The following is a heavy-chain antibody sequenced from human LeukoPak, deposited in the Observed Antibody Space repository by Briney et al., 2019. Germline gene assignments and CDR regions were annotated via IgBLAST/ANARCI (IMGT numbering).Heavy chain of an antibody. CDR1: GGSFNNYY. CDR3: ARRSGIAATASRFGMDV. J-gene: IGHJ6*02. CDR2: INHSGNT. V-gene: IGHV4-34*01. Sequence: PSETLSLTCAVYGGSFNNYYWSWLRQPPGKGLEWIGEINHSGNTNYNPSLMSRVTISLDTSKSQFSLILTSVTAADAAMYYCARRSGIAATASRFGMDVWGQGTAVTVSS. D-gene: IGHD6-13*01.